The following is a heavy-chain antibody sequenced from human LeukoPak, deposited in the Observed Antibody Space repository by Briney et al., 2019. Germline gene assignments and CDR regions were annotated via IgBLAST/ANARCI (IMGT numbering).Heavy chain of an antibody. D-gene: IGHD4-17*01. CDR3: AKQSRITVTSNFDY. V-gene: IGHV3-23*01. J-gene: IGHJ4*02. CDR2: ISGSGGST. Sequence: GRSLRLSCAASGFTFDDYAMHWVRQAPGKGLEWVSAISGSGGSTYYADSVKGRFTISRDNSKNTLYLQMNSLRAEDTAVYYCAKQSRITVTSNFDYWGQGTLVTVSS. CDR1: GFTFDDYA.